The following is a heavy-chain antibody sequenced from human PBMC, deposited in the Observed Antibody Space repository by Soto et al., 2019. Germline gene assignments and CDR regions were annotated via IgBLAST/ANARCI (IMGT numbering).Heavy chain of an antibody. J-gene: IGHJ4*02. Sequence: QVQLQESGPGLVKPSQTLSLTCTVSGGSISSGGYYWSWIRQHPGKGLEWIGYIYYSGSTFYNPSLKSRVTISVDTSKNQFSRKLSSVTAADTAVYYCERGRHDYGDYGGIDYWGQGTLVTVSS. D-gene: IGHD4-17*01. CDR3: ERGRHDYGDYGGIDY. CDR1: GGSISSGGYY. V-gene: IGHV4-31*03. CDR2: IYYSGST.